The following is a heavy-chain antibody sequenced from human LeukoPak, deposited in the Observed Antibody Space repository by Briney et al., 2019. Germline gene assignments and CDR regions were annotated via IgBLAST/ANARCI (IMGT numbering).Heavy chain of an antibody. CDR3: ARVVAPRSSLGGMDV. CDR1: GGSISSYY. Sequence: SETLSLTCTVSGGSISSYYWSWIRKPPGKGLEWIGYIYYSGSTNYNPSLKSRVTISVDTSKNQFSLKLSSVTAADTAVYYCARVVAPRSSLGGMDVWGQGTTVTVSS. V-gene: IGHV4-59*01. J-gene: IGHJ6*02. D-gene: IGHD5-12*01. CDR2: IYYSGST.